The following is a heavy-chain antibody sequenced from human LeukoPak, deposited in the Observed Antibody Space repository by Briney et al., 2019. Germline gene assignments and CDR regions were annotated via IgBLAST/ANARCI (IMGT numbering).Heavy chain of an antibody. CDR2: IIPIFGTA. Sequence: ASVKVSCKASGGTFSSYAISWVRQAPGQGLEWMGGIIPIFGTANYAQKFQGRVTITADESTSTAYMELSSLRSEDTAVYYCARTARNYYDSSGYYWYFDYWGQETLVTVSS. J-gene: IGHJ4*02. CDR1: GGTFSSYA. V-gene: IGHV1-69*01. CDR3: ARTARNYYDSSGYYWYFDY. D-gene: IGHD3-22*01.